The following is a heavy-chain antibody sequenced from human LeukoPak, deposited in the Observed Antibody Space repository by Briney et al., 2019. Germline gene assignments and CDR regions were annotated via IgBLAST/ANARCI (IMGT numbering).Heavy chain of an antibody. Sequence: KPSETLSLTCAVYGGSFSGYYWSWIRQPPGKGLEWIGEINHSGSTNYNPSLKSQVTISVDTSKNQFSLKLSSVTAADTAVYYCARTRYSSGRDYWGRGTLVTVSS. CDR2: INHSGST. D-gene: IGHD6-19*01. J-gene: IGHJ4*02. CDR1: GGSFSGYY. CDR3: ARTRYSSGRDY. V-gene: IGHV4-34*01.